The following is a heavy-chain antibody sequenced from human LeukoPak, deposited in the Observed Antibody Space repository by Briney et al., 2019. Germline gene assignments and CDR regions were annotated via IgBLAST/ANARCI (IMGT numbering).Heavy chain of an antibody. CDR3: ARVPGPNWFDP. CDR2: IFYSGIT. J-gene: IGHJ5*02. CDR1: GGSMSNIYY. V-gene: IGHV4-39*07. Sequence: SETLSLTCNVSGGSMSNIYYWGWIRQPPGKGLEWIGNIFYSGITYYNPSLRSRVTISVDTSKNQFSLKLSSVTAADTAVYFCARVPGPNWFDPWGQGTLVTVSS.